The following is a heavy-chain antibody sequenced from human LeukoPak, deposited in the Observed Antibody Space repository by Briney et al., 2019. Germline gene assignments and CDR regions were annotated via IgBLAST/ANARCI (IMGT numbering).Heavy chain of an antibody. D-gene: IGHD6-19*01. V-gene: IGHV3-7*01. CDR1: GFTFSGYW. CDR3: ATRWEAVAGLDAFDI. CDR2: IKQDGSEK. Sequence: GGSLRLSCAASGFTFSGYWMSWVRQAPGKGLEWVANIKQDGSEKYYVDSVKGRFTISRDNAKNSLYLQMNSLRAEDTAVYYCATRWEAVAGLDAFDIWGQGTMVTVSS. J-gene: IGHJ3*02.